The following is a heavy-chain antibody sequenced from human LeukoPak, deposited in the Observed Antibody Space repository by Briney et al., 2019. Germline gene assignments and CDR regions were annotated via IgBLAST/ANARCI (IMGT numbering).Heavy chain of an antibody. J-gene: IGHJ4*02. CDR3: ARDLGYGDYGY. Sequence: ASVKLSCKSSGYSFSNCGNSWVRQARGQGREGMGWVSAYNGHRKYAQNLQGRLTITTDTSKSTAYMEVRSLRSDDTAVYYCARDLGYGDYGYWGQGTLVTVSS. CDR2: VSAYNGHR. V-gene: IGHV1-18*01. CDR1: GYSFSNCG. D-gene: IGHD4-17*01.